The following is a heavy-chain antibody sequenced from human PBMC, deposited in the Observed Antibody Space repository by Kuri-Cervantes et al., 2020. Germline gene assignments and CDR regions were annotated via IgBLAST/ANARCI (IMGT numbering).Heavy chain of an antibody. CDR3: AAYYVVVY. Sequence: GESLKISCAASGFTFSSFGMHWVRQAPGKGLEWVSYITSTGSTIYYADSVKGRFTISRDNDKNSLYLQMSSLRDEDTAVYYCAAYYVVVYWGQGTLVTVSS. V-gene: IGHV3-48*02. D-gene: IGHD2/OR15-2a*01. CDR2: ITSTGSTI. CDR1: GFTFSSFG. J-gene: IGHJ4*02.